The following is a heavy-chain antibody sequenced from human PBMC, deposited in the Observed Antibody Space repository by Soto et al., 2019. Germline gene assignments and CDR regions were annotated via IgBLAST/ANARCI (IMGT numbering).Heavy chain of an antibody. D-gene: IGHD1-26*01. J-gene: IGHJ2*01. CDR3: SGGPCWLFDL. CDR1: GFTFNTYW. V-gene: IGHV3-7*02. CDR2: IKQDGSQN. Sequence: EVQLVESGGGLVQPGGSLRLSCAAAGFTFNTYWMTLVRQAPRRRLEWVAIIKQDGSQNYYADSVKGRFTISRDNAKESLSLQRSSLSVGERVGYYCSGGPCWLFDLWGRGTLVTVSS.